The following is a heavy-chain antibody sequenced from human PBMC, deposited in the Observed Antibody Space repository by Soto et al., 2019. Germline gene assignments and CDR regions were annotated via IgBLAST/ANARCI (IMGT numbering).Heavy chain of an antibody. CDR3: ARYNYYYDSRPFDY. J-gene: IGHJ4*02. CDR2: IYWDDDK. V-gene: IGHV2-5*02. D-gene: IGHD3-22*01. CDR1: GFSLSTSGVG. Sequence: QITLKESGPTLVKPTQTLTLTCTFSGFSLSTSGVGVGWIRQPPGKALEWLALIYWDDDKRYSPSLKSRLTLTKDTSKTQVVLTMTNMDPVDTATYYCARYNYYYDSRPFDYWGQGTLVTVSS.